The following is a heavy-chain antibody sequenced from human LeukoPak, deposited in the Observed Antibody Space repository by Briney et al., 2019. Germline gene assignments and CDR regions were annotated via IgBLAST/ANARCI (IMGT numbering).Heavy chain of an antibody. J-gene: IGHJ4*02. CDR3: AGSSGWWAHDY. CDR2: ISGSGTDT. Sequence: GGSLRLSCAASGFTFTNYGMTWVRQAPGKGLEWVSSISGSGTDTYYADSVRGRFTISGDNSKRTLYVQMVSLRAEDTAIYYCAGSSGWWAHDYWGQGTLVTVSS. V-gene: IGHV3-23*01. D-gene: IGHD6-19*01. CDR1: GFTFTNYG.